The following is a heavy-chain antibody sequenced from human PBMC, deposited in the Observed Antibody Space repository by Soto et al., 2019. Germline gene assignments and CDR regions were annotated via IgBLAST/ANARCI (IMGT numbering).Heavy chain of an antibody. CDR2: INHSGST. Sequence: WETLSLTCGVYGGSLSGYHWSWIRQPPGKGLKWIGEINHSGSTNYNPSLKSRLTISVDTSKNQFSLKLSSVTAADTAVYYCARSLGSGYYYYYGMDVWGQGTTVTVSS. D-gene: IGHD3-10*01. CDR3: ARSLGSGYYYYYGMDV. CDR1: GGSLSGYH. J-gene: IGHJ6*02. V-gene: IGHV4-34*01.